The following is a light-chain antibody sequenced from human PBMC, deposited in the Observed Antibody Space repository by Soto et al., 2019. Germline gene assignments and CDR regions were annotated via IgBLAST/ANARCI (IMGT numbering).Light chain of an antibody. J-gene: IGLJ1*01. CDR2: EVS. Sequence: QAVVTQPASVSGSPGQSITISCTGTSSDVGDYNYVSWYQLHPGKAPKLIIYEVSNRPSGISNRFSGSKSGNSASLTISGLQAEDEADYYCSSYTGSSTRYVFGTGTKLTVL. V-gene: IGLV2-14*01. CDR3: SSYTGSSTRYV. CDR1: SSDVGDYNY.